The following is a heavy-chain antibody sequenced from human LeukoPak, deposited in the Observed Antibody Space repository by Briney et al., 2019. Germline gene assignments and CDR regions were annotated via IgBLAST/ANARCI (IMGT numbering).Heavy chain of an antibody. CDR2: IRYDETNK. Sequence: GGSLRLSCAASGFSFSNYDMHWVRQAPGKGQEWVTFIRYDETNKYYADSVKGRFTISRDNSKNTLYLQMNSLRAEDTAVYYCAKDLPGYCGGDCPPDAFDIWGQGTMVTVSS. V-gene: IGHV3-30*02. CDR1: GFSFSNYD. J-gene: IGHJ3*02. CDR3: AKDLPGYCGGDCPPDAFDI. D-gene: IGHD2-21*01.